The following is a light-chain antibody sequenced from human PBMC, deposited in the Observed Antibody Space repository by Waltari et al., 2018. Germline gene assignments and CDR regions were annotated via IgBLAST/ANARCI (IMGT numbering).Light chain of an antibody. CDR2: GVS. CDR3: SSYTTISTTV. Sequence: QSALAQPASVSGSPGQSITISCTGTSSDVGAYNFVSWYQHHPGKAPKLILYGVSRWPSGVSNRFSGSKSGNTASLTISGLQAEDEADYYCSSYTTISTTVFGGGTKVTVL. V-gene: IGLV2-14*01. J-gene: IGLJ2*01. CDR1: SSDVGAYNF.